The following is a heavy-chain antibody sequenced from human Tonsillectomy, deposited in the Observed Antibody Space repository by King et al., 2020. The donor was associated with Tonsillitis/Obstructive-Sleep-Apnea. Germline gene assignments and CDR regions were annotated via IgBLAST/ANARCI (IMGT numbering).Heavy chain of an antibody. J-gene: IGHJ4*02. CDR2: IIPIFGTA. CDR1: GGTFSSYA. CDR3: ARAEMATTDFDY. V-gene: IGHV1-69*01. Sequence: VQPVESGAEVKKPGSSVKVSCKASGGTFSSYAISWVRQAPGQGLEWMGGIIPIFGTANYAQKFQGRVTITADESTSTTYMELSSLRSEDTAVYYCARAEMATTDFDYWGQGTLVTVSS. D-gene: IGHD5-24*01.